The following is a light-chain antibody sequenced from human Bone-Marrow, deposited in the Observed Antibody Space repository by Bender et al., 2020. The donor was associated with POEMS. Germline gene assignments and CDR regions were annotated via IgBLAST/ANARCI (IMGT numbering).Light chain of an antibody. CDR2: EDT. CDR3: SSYDATTTLFV. V-gene: IGLV2-23*02. CDR1: NTDLGPHSV. Sequence: QSALTQPASVSESPGQSITVSCTGDNTDLGPHSVVSWYQQHPGRVPKVMIYEDTKRPSGVSDRFSASRSDRTASLTISGLQAEDEADYYCSSYDATTTLFVFGSGTKVSVL. J-gene: IGLJ1*01.